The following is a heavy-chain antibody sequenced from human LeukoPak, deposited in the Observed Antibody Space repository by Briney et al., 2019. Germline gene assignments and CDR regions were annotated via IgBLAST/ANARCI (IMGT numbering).Heavy chain of an antibody. CDR1: GGSISGGSYY. CDR2: INHSGST. J-gene: IGHJ4*02. V-gene: IGHV4-39*07. CDR3: ARVPHHWKSYGSGFY. D-gene: IGHD3-10*01. Sequence: PSETLSLTCTVSGGSISGGSYYWSWIRQPPGKGLEWIGEINHSGSTNYNPSLKSRVTISVDTSKNQFSLKLSSVTAADTAVYYCARVPHHWKSYGSGFYWGQGTLVTVSS.